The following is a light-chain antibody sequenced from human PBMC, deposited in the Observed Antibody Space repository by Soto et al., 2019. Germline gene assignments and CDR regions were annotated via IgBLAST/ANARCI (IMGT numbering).Light chain of an antibody. CDR3: SSYTSISTVV. CDR1: SNDVGGFNY. V-gene: IGLV2-14*01. CDR2: EVR. Sequence: QSALTQPASVSGSPGQPITISCTGTSNDVGGFNYVSWYQQYPGKAPKLMVYEVRNRPSGVPNRFSGSKSGNTASLTISGLQAEAEADYYCSSYTSISTVVFGGGTKLTVL. J-gene: IGLJ3*02.